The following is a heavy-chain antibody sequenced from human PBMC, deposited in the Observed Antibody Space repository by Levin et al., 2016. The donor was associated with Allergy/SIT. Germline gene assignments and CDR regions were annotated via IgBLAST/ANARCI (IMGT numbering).Heavy chain of an antibody. Sequence: WVRQAPGQGLEWMGGIIPIFGTANYAQKFQGRVTITADESTSTAYMELSSLRSEDTAVYYCAGIPLPGDCSSTSCYWYYYYGMDVWGQGTTVTVSS. CDR2: IIPIFGTA. CDR3: AGIPLPGDCSSTSCYWYYYYGMDV. J-gene: IGHJ6*02. V-gene: IGHV1-69*01. D-gene: IGHD2-2*01.